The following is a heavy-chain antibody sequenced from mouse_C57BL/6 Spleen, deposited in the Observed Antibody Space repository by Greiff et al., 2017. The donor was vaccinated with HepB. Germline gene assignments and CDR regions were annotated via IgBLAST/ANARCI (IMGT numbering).Heavy chain of an antibody. CDR2: ISPNNGGT. CDR3: AKYYGLDY. CDR1: GYTFTNYY. V-gene: IGHV1-26*01. Sequence: VLLQQSGPGLVKPGASVKISCKASGYTFTNYYMNWVQQSHGKSLEWIGDISPNNGGTSYHQNLKGKATLTVDKSPSTAYMELRSLTSDDSAVYYCAKYYGLDYWGQGTVVTVSS. J-gene: IGHJ4*01.